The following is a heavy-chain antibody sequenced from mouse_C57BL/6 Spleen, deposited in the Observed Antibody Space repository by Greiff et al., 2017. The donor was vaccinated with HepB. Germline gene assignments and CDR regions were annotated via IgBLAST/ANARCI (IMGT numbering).Heavy chain of an antibody. CDR2: INPNYGTT. J-gene: IGHJ4*01. D-gene: IGHD2-1*01. V-gene: IGHV1-39*01. Sequence: EVQLQQSGPELVKPGASVKISCKASGYSFTDYNMNWVKQSNGKSLEWIGVINPNYGTTSYNQKFKGKATLTVDQSSTTAYMQLNSLTSEDSAVYYCASWGNYKYYAMDYWGQGTSVTVSS. CDR3: ASWGNYKYYAMDY. CDR1: GYSFTDYN.